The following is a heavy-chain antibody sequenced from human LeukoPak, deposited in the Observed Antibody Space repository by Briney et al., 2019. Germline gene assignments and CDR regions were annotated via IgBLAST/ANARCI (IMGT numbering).Heavy chain of an antibody. J-gene: IGHJ3*02. CDR1: GFTFDDYA. D-gene: IGHD2-2*01. V-gene: IGHV3-9*01. CDR3: AKDIYAKIGDAFDI. Sequence: GGSLRLSCAASGFTFDDYAMHWVRQAPGKGLEWVSGISLNSGSIGYADSVKGRFTISRDHAKNSLYLQMNSLRAEDTALYYCAKDIYAKIGDAFDIWGQGTMVTVSS. CDR2: ISLNSGSI.